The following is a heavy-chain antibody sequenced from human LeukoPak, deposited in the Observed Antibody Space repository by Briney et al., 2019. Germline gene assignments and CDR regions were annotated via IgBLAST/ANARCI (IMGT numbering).Heavy chain of an antibody. Sequence: SETLSLTCTVSGGSISSSSYYWGWIRQPPGKGLEWIGEINRSGSTNYNPSLKSRVTISVDTSKNQFSLKLSSMTAADTAVYYCAGSSSWYDPLDYWGQGTLVTVSS. V-gene: IGHV4-39*07. CDR2: INRSGST. D-gene: IGHD6-13*01. CDR1: GGSISSSSYY. J-gene: IGHJ4*02. CDR3: AGSSSWYDPLDY.